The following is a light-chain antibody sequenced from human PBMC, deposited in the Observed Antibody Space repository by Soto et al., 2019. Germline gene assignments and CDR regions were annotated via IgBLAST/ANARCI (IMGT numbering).Light chain of an antibody. CDR1: NRYVGAYNY. J-gene: IGLJ1*01. CDR3: SSYTSATTYV. Sequence: TQPAPMSGSPGHSITLSCPGTNRYVGAYNYDSWYQQYPGEAPKVIIYDVSHRPAGVSNRFSGSKSGNTASLTISGLQTQDGADYYCSSYTSATTYVFGTGTKVPVL. V-gene: IGLV2-14*01. CDR2: DVS.